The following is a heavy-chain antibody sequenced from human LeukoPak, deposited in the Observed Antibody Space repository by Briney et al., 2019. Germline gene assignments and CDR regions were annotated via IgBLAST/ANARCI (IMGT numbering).Heavy chain of an antibody. Sequence: GGSLRLSCAASGVTFSSYGMHWVRQAPGKGLEWVANIKEDGSQKYYVDSVKGRFTISRANAKNSLHLQMNSLRAEDTAVYYCARTLVYTATFDIWGRGTMVTVSS. CDR3: ARTLVYTATFDI. CDR2: IKEDGSQK. V-gene: IGHV3-7*01. D-gene: IGHD5-18*01. CDR1: GVTFSSYG. J-gene: IGHJ3*02.